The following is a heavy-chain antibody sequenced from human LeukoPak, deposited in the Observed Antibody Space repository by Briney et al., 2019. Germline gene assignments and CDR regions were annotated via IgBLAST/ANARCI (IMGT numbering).Heavy chain of an antibody. CDR3: AKIGEVEWLLFSY. V-gene: IGHV3-30*02. CDR2: IQNDGSNE. J-gene: IGHJ4*02. D-gene: IGHD3-3*01. Sequence: PGGSLRLSCAASRFTFSSYGVHWLRQAPGKGLEWVAYIQNDGSNEQYAASVKGRFTISRDNSKNTLYLQMNSLRAEDTAVYYCAKIGEVEWLLFSYWGQGTLVTVSS. CDR1: RFTFSSYG.